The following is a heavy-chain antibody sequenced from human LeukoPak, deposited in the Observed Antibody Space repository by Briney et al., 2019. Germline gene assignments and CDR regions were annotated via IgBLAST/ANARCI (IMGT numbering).Heavy chain of an antibody. CDR1: GYTLTELS. V-gene: IGHV1-24*01. CDR3: AIILQRVAVADNFDY. J-gene: IGHJ4*02. CDR2: FDPEDGET. D-gene: IGHD6-19*01. Sequence: VKVSCKVSGYTLTELSMHWVRQAPGKGLEWMGGFDPEDGETIYAQKFQGRVTMTEDTSTDTAYMELSSLRSEDTAVYYCAIILQRVAVADNFDYWGQGTLSPSPQ.